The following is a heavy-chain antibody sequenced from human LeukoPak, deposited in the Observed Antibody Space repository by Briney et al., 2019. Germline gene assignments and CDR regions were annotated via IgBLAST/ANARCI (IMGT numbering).Heavy chain of an antibody. CDR2: INREVDGGTE. D-gene: IGHD3-22*01. CDR1: GFSLSNAW. V-gene: IGHV3-15*01. CDR3: TADVSDSSGYCHDY. J-gene: IGHJ4*02. Sequence: GGSLRLSCVASGFSLSNAWMSWVRQAPGQGLEWVGRINREVDGGTEDYAAPVKGRFTISRDDSKNTLYLQMNSLQTEDTGVYYCTADVSDSSGYCHDYWGQGTQVTVSS.